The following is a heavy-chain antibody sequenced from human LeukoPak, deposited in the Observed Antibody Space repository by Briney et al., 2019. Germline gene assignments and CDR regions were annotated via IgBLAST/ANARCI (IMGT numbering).Heavy chain of an antibody. CDR2: IIPIFGTA. CDR3: AIPKFGELFPSYYYMDV. Sequence: SVKVSCKASGGTFSSYAISWVRQAPGQGLEWMGGIIPIFGTANYAQKFQGRVTITTDESTSTAYMELSSLRPEDTAVYYCAIPKFGELFPSYYYMDVRGKGTTVTVSS. J-gene: IGHJ6*03. D-gene: IGHD3-10*01. V-gene: IGHV1-69*05. CDR1: GGTFSSYA.